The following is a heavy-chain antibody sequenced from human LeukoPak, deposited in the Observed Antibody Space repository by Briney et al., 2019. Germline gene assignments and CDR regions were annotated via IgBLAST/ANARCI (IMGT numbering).Heavy chain of an antibody. CDR1: GFTFTSYT. CDR2: ITGSSGYI. D-gene: IGHD2-2*01. J-gene: IGHJ4*02. CDR3: ATTGHCSSSSCAIDY. V-gene: IGHV3-21*01. Sequence: KPGGSLRLSCAASGFTFTSYTMNWVRQAPGKGLEWVPSITGSSGYISYADSVKGRFTISRANAKNSLYLQMNSLRGEDTAMYYCATTGHCSSSSCAIDYWGQGTLVSVSS.